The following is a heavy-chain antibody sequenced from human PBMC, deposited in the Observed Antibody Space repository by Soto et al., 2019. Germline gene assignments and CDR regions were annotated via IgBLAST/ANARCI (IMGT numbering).Heavy chain of an antibody. CDR3: AKGGITLVRGSFDY. Sequence: GGSLRLSCAVSGFSLSNYAMSWVRQAPGKGLEWVSAISGSGSNTYYIDSVKGRFTISRDKSETTLFLQMNNLRAEDTAVYYCAKGGITLVRGSFDYWGQGALVTVSS. V-gene: IGHV3-23*01. CDR2: ISGSGSNT. D-gene: IGHD3-10*01. CDR1: GFSLSNYA. J-gene: IGHJ4*02.